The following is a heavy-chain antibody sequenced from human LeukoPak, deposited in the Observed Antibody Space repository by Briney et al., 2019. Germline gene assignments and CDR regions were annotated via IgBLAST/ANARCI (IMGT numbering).Heavy chain of an antibody. CDR2: ISGSGGST. V-gene: IGHV3-23*01. J-gene: IGHJ4*02. CDR1: GGTFSSYA. D-gene: IGHD3-10*01. CDR3: ARDYYYGSGSYYKDY. Sequence: SCKASGGTFSSYAMSWVRQAPGKGLEWVSAISGSGGSTYYADSVKGRFTISRDNSKNTLYLQMNSLRAEDTAVYYCARDYYYGSGSYYKDYWGQGTLVTVSS.